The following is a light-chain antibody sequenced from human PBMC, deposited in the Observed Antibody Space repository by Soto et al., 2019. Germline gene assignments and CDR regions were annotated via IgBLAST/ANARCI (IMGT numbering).Light chain of an antibody. CDR3: SSYTTSSSWV. CDR1: TRDVGSYNR. CDR2: EVS. J-gene: IGLJ3*02. V-gene: IGLV2-14*01. Sequence: QSVLTQPASVSGSPGQSITISCTGTTRDVGSYNRVSWYQQPPGTAPKLMIYEVSNRPSGVSNRFSGSKSGNTASLTISGLQAEDEADYYCSSYTTSSSWVFGGGTKVTVL.